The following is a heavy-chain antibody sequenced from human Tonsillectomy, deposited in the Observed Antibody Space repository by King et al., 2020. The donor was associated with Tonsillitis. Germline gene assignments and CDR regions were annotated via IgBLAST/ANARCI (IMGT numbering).Heavy chain of an antibody. CDR1: GFTFSSYG. CDR3: AKGGQWEPLPRGGY. J-gene: IGHJ4*02. V-gene: IGHV3-30*02. CDR2: IRYDGSNK. D-gene: IGHD1-26*01. Sequence: VQLVESGGGVVQPGGSLRLSCAASGFTFSSYGMHWVRQAPGKGLEWVAFIRYDGSNKYYADSVKGRFTISRDNSKNTLYLQMNSLRAEDTAVYYCAKGGQWEPLPRGGYWGQGTLVTVSS.